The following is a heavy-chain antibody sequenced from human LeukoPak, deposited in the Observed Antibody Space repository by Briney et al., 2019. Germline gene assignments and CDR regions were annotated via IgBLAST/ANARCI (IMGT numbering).Heavy chain of an antibody. J-gene: IGHJ4*02. CDR3: ASQGSRDGYNYPLFR. V-gene: IGHV1-69*05. CDR2: IIPIFGTA. CDR1: GGTFSSYA. Sequence: ASVKVSCKASGGTFSSYATSWVRQAPGQGLEWMGGIIPIFGTANYAQKFQGRVTITTDESTSTAYMELSSLRSEDTAVYYCASQGSRDGYNYPLFRWGQGTLVTVSS. D-gene: IGHD5-24*01.